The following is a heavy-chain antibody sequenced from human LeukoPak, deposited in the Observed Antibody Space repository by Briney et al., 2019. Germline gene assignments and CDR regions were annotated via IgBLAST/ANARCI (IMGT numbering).Heavy chain of an antibody. CDR1: GYTFTTYP. CDR3: ARDFSISRVLWFGDSRDWFDP. V-gene: IGHV1-3*01. CDR2: INVGNGNT. D-gene: IGHD3-10*01. J-gene: IGHJ5*02. Sequence: ASVKVSCKASGYTFTTYPMHWVRQAPGQRLEWMGWINVGNGNTKYSQKFQGRVTITRDTSASTAYMELSSLRSEDTAVYYCARDFSISRVLWFGDSRDWFDPWGQGTLVTVSS.